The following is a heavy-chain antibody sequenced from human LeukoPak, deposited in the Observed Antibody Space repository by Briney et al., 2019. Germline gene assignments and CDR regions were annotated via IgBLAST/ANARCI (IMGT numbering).Heavy chain of an antibody. V-gene: IGHV3-64*02. CDR1: GLTFSSYT. Sequence: GGSLRLSCAASGLTFSSYTMHWVRQAPGNGLEYVSAISSNGGSTYYADSVKGRFTISRDNSKSTLYLQMGSLRAEDMALYYCASGALASGWHGLDYWGQGTLVTVSS. J-gene: IGHJ4*02. CDR3: ASGALASGWHGLDY. CDR2: ISSNGGST. D-gene: IGHD6-19*01.